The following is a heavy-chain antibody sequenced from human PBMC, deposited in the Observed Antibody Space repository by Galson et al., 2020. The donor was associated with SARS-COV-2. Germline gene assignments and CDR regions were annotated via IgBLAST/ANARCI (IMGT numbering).Heavy chain of an antibody. CDR3: ARDRSRFLEWLGRGGNWFDP. D-gene: IGHD3-3*01. V-gene: IGHV4-39*07. CDR2: IYYSGST. Sequence: SETLSLTCTVSGGSISSSSYYWGWIRQPPGKGLEWIGSIYYSGSTYYNPSLKSRVTISVDTSKNQFSLKLSSVTAADTAVYYCARDRSRFLEWLGRGGNWFDPWGQGTLVTVSS. J-gene: IGHJ5*02. CDR1: GGSISSSSYY.